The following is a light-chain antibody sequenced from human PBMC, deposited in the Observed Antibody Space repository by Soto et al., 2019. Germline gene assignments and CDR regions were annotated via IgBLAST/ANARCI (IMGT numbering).Light chain of an antibody. J-gene: IGKJ2*02. CDR3: QHRREWPRT. V-gene: IGKV3-11*01. CDR2: AAS. Sequence: EIVLTQSPATLYLSPGERATLSCRASQSVDNYLAWYQQKPGQAPRLLIYAASKRATGIPGRFSGSGSGTDFTLTISSLEPEDFAVYYCQHRREWPRTFGQGTKLDIK. CDR1: QSVDNY.